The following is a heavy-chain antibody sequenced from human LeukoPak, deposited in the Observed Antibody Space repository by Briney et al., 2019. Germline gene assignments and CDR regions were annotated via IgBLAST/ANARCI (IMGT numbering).Heavy chain of an antibody. Sequence: GGSLRLSCAASGLTFSSYSMNWVRQAPGKGLEWVSSISSSSSYIYYADSVKGRFTISRDNAKNSLYLQMNSLRAEDTAVYYWASGKYSGSYLGAFDIWGQGTMVTVSS. CDR3: ASGKYSGSYLGAFDI. D-gene: IGHD1-26*01. CDR2: ISSSSSYI. J-gene: IGHJ3*02. CDR1: GLTFSSYS. V-gene: IGHV3-21*01.